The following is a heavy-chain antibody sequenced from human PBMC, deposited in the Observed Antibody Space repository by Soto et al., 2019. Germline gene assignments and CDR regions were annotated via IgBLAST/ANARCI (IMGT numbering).Heavy chain of an antibody. CDR1: GFTFSTYA. V-gene: IGHV3-23*01. J-gene: IGHJ4*02. CDR2: TSSGGCSP. Sequence: GGSLRLSCAASGFTFSTYAMNWVRQAPGEGLEWVSSTSSGGCSPYYADSVKGRFTISRDNSKNTLYLQMTSLRAEDTAVYYCAKMSSMTSTFDCWGQGTLVTVSS. CDR3: AKMSSMTSTFDC. D-gene: IGHD2-21*02.